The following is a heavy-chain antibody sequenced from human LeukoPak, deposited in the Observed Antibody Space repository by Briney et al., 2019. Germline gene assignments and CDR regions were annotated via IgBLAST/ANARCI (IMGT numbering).Heavy chain of an antibody. J-gene: IGHJ4*02. CDR3: ARGGVDHYGSGTYYLMYYFDH. D-gene: IGHD3-10*01. CDR2: IYHSGGT. Sequence: SGTLSLTCAVSGGSISSSTNWWSWVRQPPGKGLGWIGEIYHSGGTNYNPSLKSRVTISVDTSKNQFSLKLSSVTAADTAVYYCARGGVDHYGSGTYYLMYYFDHWGQGALVTVSS. V-gene: IGHV4-4*02. CDR1: GGSISSSTNW.